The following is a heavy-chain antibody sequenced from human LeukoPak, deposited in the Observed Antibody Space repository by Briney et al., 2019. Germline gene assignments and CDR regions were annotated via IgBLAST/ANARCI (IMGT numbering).Heavy chain of an antibody. V-gene: IGHV3-21*01. CDR2: ISSTSIYK. D-gene: IGHD2-8*01. Sequence: GGSLRLSCAASGFTFSSYSMNWVRQAPGKGLEWVSSISSTSIYKYYADSVKGRFTISRDNAKDSLLLQMNSLRAEDTAIYYCARDPRIYCTNGICRDDYFDNWGQGTLVTVSS. J-gene: IGHJ4*02. CDR1: GFTFSSYS. CDR3: ARDPRIYCTNGICRDDYFDN.